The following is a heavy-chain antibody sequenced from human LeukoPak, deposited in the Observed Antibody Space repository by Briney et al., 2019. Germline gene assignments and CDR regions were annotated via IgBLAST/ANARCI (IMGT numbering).Heavy chain of an antibody. CDR2: IYPGDSDT. CDR3: ASLVGGYSSSWYEYYFDY. CDR1: GFTFSSYW. D-gene: IGHD6-13*01. Sequence: GESLKISCKGSGFTFSSYWIGWVRQMPGKGLEWMGIIYPGDSDTRYSPSFQGQVTISVDKSISTAYLQWSSLKASDSAMYYCASLVGGYSSSWYEYYFDYWGQGTLVTVSS. J-gene: IGHJ4*02. V-gene: IGHV5-51*01.